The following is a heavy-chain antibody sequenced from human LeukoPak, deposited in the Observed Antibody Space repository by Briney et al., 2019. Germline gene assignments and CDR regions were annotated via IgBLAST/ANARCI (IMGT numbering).Heavy chain of an antibody. V-gene: IGHV4-59*08. Sequence: SETLSLTCTVSGGSIVSYYWSWIRRPPGRGLEWIGYIYYNGVTNYNPSLESRVTISVDTSNNQFSLKLSSVTAADTAVYYCTRHDAVPVIGHGMGVWGQGTTVTVSS. D-gene: IGHD3-16*02. CDR1: GGSIVSYY. CDR3: TRHDAVPVIGHGMGV. CDR2: IYYNGVT. J-gene: IGHJ6*02.